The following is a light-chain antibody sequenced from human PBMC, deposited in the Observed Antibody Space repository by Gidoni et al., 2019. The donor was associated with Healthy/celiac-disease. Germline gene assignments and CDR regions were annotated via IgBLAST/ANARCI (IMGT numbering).Light chain of an antibody. J-gene: IGLJ1*01. Sequence: ALTQPVSVSGSPGPSFTISCTGTSSDVGGYNYVSWYQQHPGKAPKLMIYDVSNRPSGVSNRFSGSKSGNTASLTISGLQAEDEADYYCSSYTSSSTRVFGTVTKVTVL. V-gene: IGLV2-14*01. CDR2: DVS. CDR3: SSYTSSSTRV. CDR1: SSDVGGYNY.